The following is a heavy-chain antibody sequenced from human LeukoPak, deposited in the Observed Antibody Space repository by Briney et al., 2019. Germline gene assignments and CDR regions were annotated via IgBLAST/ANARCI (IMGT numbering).Heavy chain of an antibody. V-gene: IGHV3-9*03. CDR2: ISLNTVTL. J-gene: IGHJ4*02. Sequence: GGALRLSCAASGVTFDDYAMQWVGQAPGKGLEGVSVISLNTVTLRYPDSVTCRLSLSTDTANNSLYLPMNPLRAQDMALYYCAEGTALLRSHFDYWGQGTLVTVSS. CDR1: GVTFDDYA. CDR3: AEGTALLRSHFDY. D-gene: IGHD4-17*01.